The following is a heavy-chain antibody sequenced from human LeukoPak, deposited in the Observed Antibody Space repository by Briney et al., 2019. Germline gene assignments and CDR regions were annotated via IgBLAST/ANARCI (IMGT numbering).Heavy chain of an antibody. CDR2: ISSSGSTI. J-gene: IGHJ3*02. CDR1: GFTFSDYY. Sequence: GGSLRLSCAASGFTFSDYYMSWIRQAPGKGLEWVSYISSSGSTIYYADSVKGRFTISRDNAKNSLYLQMNSLRAEDTAVYYCASLAGIGEDDAFDIWGQGTMVTVSS. CDR3: ASLAGIGEDDAFDI. D-gene: IGHD3-10*01. V-gene: IGHV3-11*01.